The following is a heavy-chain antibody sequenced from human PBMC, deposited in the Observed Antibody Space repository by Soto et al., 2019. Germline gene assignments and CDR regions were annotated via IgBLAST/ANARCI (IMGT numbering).Heavy chain of an antibody. V-gene: IGHV4-59*01. CDR1: GGSISSYY. CDR3: AGTYYYGSGSYYNMDY. Sequence: SETLSLTCTVSGGSISSYYWSWIRQPPGKGLEWIGYIYYSGSTNYNPSLKSRVTISVDTSKNQFSLKLSSVTAADTAVYYCAGTYYYGSGSYYNMDYWGRGTLVTVSS. D-gene: IGHD3-10*01. J-gene: IGHJ4*02. CDR2: IYYSGST.